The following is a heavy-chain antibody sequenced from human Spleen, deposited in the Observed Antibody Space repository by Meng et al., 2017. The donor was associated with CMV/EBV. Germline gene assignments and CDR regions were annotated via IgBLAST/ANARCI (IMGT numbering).Heavy chain of an antibody. J-gene: IGHJ6*02. D-gene: IGHD3-3*01. CDR2: IYYTGST. V-gene: IGHV4-61*03. Sequence: GSLRLSCSVSGGSVNSISNYWTWIRHPPGKGLEWIGYIYYTGSTSYNPSLKSRIAISVDTSKNHFSLRLRSVTAADTAVYYCAKMDRCDFWMDVWGQGTTVTVSS. CDR3: AKMDRCDFWMDV. CDR1: GGSVNSISNY.